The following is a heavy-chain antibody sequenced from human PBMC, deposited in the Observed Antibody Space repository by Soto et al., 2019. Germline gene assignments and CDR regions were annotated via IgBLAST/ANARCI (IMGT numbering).Heavy chain of an antibody. V-gene: IGHV3-23*01. Sequence: GGSLRLSCATSGFTLSNFAMSWVRQAPGKGLEWVSVVSGSGVTTKYADSVKGRFIISKDTPQNTLSLQMHSLRVEDTGVYYCAKVPTSNYYDSSGYYAMLFDSWGQGTLVTVSS. CDR1: GFTLSNFA. D-gene: IGHD3-22*01. J-gene: IGHJ4*02. CDR2: VSGSGVTT. CDR3: AKVPTSNYYDSSGYYAMLFDS.